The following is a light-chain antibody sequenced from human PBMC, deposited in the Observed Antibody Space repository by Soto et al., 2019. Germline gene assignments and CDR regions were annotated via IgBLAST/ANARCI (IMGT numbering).Light chain of an antibody. V-gene: IGKV1-6*01. CDR1: QDIKND. J-gene: IGKJ1*01. CDR3: IHDYTYPRT. Sequence: ALQVPQAPFSLSASVGDRFTITCGPSQDIKNDLGLYQQTPVKSPKLLIYAASTLESGVPSRFSGSGSGTDFTRTIRSLQTEDSGTYYCIHDYTYPRTFGQGTKVDIK. CDR2: AAS.